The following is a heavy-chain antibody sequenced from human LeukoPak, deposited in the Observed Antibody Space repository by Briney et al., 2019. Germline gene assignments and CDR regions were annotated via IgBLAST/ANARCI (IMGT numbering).Heavy chain of an antibody. Sequence: ETLSLTCAVSGGSISSNSYYWGWIRQPPGKGLEWVANIKQDGSEKYYVDSVKGRFTISRDNAKNSLYLQMNNLRAEDTAVYYCARAIGSSWYWHYGYYYYYMDVWGKGTTVTISS. J-gene: IGHJ6*03. V-gene: IGHV3-7*01. CDR1: GGSISSNSYY. CDR2: IKQDGSEK. D-gene: IGHD6-13*01. CDR3: ARAIGSSWYWHYGYYYYYMDV.